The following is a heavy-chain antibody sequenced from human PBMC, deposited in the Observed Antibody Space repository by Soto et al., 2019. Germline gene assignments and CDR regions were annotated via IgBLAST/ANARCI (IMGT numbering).Heavy chain of an antibody. Sequence: QVQLQESGPGLVKPSETLSLTCTVSGASISPYYWTWIRQPPGKELEWIGYVYYTGSTNYSPSLESRVTMSLDTSKSQFSPMLTSAPAADTAVYYCARHHEYCSGGTCYVVDYWGPGKLVTVSS. J-gene: IGHJ4*02. V-gene: IGHV4-59*08. D-gene: IGHD2-15*01. CDR2: VYYTGST. CDR1: GASISPYY. CDR3: ARHHEYCSGGTCYVVDY.